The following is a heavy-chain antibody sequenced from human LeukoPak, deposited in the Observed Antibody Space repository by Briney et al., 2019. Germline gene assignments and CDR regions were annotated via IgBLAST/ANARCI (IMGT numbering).Heavy chain of an antibody. V-gene: IGHV1-24*01. J-gene: IGHJ4*02. D-gene: IGHD5-18*01. Sequence: ASVKVSCKVSGYTLTELSMHWVRQAPGKGLEWMGGFDPEDGETIYAQKFQGRVTMTEDTSTDTAYMELSSLRSEDTAVYYCATVAGMDTAMVNDYWGQGTLVTLSS. CDR2: FDPEDGET. CDR3: ATVAGMDTAMVNDY. CDR1: GYTLTELS.